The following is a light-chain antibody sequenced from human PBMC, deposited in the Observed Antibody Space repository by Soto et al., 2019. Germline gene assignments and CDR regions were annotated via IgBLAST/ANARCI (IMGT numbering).Light chain of an antibody. V-gene: IGLV2-14*01. CDR2: DVS. CDR3: SSYTSSSPLV. Sequence: QSALTQPASVSGSPGQSITISCTGNSSDVGGDNYVSWYQQQPGKAPKLMIYDVSTRPSGVSSRFAGSKSGNTASLTISGLQAEDEDDYYCSSYTSSSPLVFGTGTKLTVL. J-gene: IGLJ1*01. CDR1: SSDVGGDNY.